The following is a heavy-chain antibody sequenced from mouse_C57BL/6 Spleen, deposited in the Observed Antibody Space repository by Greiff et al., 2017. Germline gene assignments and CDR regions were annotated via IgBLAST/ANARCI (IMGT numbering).Heavy chain of an antibody. J-gene: IGHJ3*01. CDR2: INPNNGGT. CDR3: ASYYDYEGFAY. V-gene: IGHV1-18*01. Sequence: EVQLQQSGPELVKPGASVKIPCKASGYTFTDYNMDWVKQSHGKSLEWIGDINPNNGGTIYNQKFKGKATVTVDKSSSTAYMELRSLTSDDTAVYYCASYYDYEGFAYWGQGTLVTVSA. D-gene: IGHD2-4*01. CDR1: GYTFTDYN.